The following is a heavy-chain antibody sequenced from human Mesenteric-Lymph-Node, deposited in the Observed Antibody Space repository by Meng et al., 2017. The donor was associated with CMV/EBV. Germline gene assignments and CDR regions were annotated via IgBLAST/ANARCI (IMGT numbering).Heavy chain of an antibody. J-gene: IGHJ6*02. Sequence: GESLKISCAGSGFTFSTYEMNWVRQAPGKGLEWVSSISSSSSYIYYADSVKGRFTISRDNAKNTLYLQMNSLRAEDTAVYYCARDYRVGARGGMDVWGQGTTVTVSS. D-gene: IGHD1-26*01. CDR2: ISSSSSYI. V-gene: IGHV3-21*04. CDR3: ARDYRVGARGGMDV. CDR1: GFTFSTYE.